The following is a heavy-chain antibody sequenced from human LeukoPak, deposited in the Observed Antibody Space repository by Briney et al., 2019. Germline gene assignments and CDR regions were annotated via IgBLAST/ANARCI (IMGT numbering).Heavy chain of an antibody. CDR2: ISYDGSSK. V-gene: IGHV3-30*18. CDR1: GFTFSSYG. CDR3: AKEGYYGSGSFPDY. Sequence: PGGSLRLSCAGSGFTFSSYGMHWVRQAPGKGLEWVTVISYDGSSKYYADSVKGRFTISRDNSENTVYLQMNSLRAEDTAVYYCAKEGYYGSGSFPDYWGQGTLVTVSS. J-gene: IGHJ4*02. D-gene: IGHD3-10*01.